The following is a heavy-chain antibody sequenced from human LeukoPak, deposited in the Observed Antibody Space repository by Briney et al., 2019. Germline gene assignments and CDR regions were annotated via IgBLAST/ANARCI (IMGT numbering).Heavy chain of an antibody. CDR3: ARDVSTVTTFY. CDR1: GFTFSDYY. J-gene: IGHJ4*02. Sequence: LXLSCAASGFTFSDYYMSWIRQAPGMGLEWVSYISSSGSTIYYADSVKGRFTISRDNAKNSLYLQMNSLRAEDTAVYYCARDVSTVTTFYWGQGTLVTVSS. D-gene: IGHD4-17*01. V-gene: IGHV3-11*01. CDR2: ISSSGSTI.